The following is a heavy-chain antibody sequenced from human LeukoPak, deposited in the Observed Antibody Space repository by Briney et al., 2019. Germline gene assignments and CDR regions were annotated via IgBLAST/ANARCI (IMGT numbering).Heavy chain of an antibody. CDR2: ISSDGSNK. V-gene: IGHV3-30*04. J-gene: IGHJ3*02. D-gene: IGHD3-22*01. CDR1: GFTFSRYA. CDR3: ARGVYYDSSGLKGSAFDI. Sequence: GRSLRLSCAASGFTFSRYAMHWVRQAPGKGLEWVAVISSDGSNKYYADSVKGRFTIPRDNSKNTLYLQMNSLRAEDTAVYYCARGVYYDSSGLKGSAFDIWGQGTMVTVSS.